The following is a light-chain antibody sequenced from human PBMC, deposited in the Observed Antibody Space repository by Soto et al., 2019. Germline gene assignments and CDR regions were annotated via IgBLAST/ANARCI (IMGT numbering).Light chain of an antibody. CDR2: HTS. V-gene: IGKV3-20*01. J-gene: IGKJ1*01. CDR1: QSVSSFY. CDR3: QQYESSPRT. Sequence: EIVLAQSPGTLYLSPGERATLSCRASQSVSSFYLAWYQHKPGQAPRLLIYHTSNRETGIPDLFSASGAGTEFTLTISRLEPEDFAVDYCQQYESSPRTFGQGTKVDIK.